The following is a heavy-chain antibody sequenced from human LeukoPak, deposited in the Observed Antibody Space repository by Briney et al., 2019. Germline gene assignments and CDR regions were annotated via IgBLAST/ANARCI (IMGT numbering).Heavy chain of an antibody. D-gene: IGHD3-22*01. V-gene: IGHV3-30*04. Sequence: GRSLRLSCAASGFTFSSYAMHWVRQAPGKGLEWVAVISYDGSNKYYADSVKGRFTISRDNSKNTLYLQMNSLRAEDTAVYYCAREITMIVVVPNGAFDIWGQGTMVTVSS. CDR3: AREITMIVVVPNGAFDI. CDR2: ISYDGSNK. J-gene: IGHJ3*02. CDR1: GFTFSSYA.